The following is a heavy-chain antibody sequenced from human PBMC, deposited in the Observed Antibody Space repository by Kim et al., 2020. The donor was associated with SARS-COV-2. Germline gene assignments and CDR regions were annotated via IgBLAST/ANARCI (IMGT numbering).Heavy chain of an antibody. V-gene: IGHV3-66*01. CDR2: IYSGGST. J-gene: IGHJ4*02. Sequence: GGSLRLSCAASGFTVSSNYMSWVRQAPGKGLEWVSVIYSGGSTYYADSVKGRFTISRDNSKNTLYLQMNSLRAEDTAVYYCARDFYPDSSGSRGEDYWGQGTLVTVSS. D-gene: IGHD3-22*01. CDR1: GFTVSSNY. CDR3: ARDFYPDSSGSRGEDY.